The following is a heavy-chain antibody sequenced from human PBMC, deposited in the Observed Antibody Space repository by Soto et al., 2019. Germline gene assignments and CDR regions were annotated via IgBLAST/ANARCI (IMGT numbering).Heavy chain of an antibody. Sequence: QVQLVESGGGVVQPGRSLRLSCAASGFTFSSYGMHWVRQAPGKGLEWVAVIWYDGSNKYYADSVKGRFTISRDNSKNPLYLQMNSLRAEDTAVYYCARDAERYCSGGSCYTGNDYWGQGTLVTVSS. D-gene: IGHD2-15*01. CDR2: IWYDGSNK. CDR3: ARDAERYCSGGSCYTGNDY. V-gene: IGHV3-33*01. J-gene: IGHJ4*02. CDR1: GFTFSSYG.